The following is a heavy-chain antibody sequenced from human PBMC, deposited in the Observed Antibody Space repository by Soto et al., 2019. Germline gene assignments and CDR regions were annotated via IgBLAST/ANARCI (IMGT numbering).Heavy chain of an antibody. J-gene: IGHJ6*02. CDR1: GFTFSSYG. D-gene: IGHD2-2*01. Sequence: PGGSLRLSCAASGFTFSSYGMHWVRQAPGKGLEWVAVIWYDGSNKYYADSVKGRFTISRDNSKDTLYLQMNSLRAEDTAVYYCARETRYCISTSCYFPVYYYGMDVWGQGTTVTVSS. CDR3: ARETRYCISTSCYFPVYYYGMDV. CDR2: IWYDGSNK. V-gene: IGHV3-33*01.